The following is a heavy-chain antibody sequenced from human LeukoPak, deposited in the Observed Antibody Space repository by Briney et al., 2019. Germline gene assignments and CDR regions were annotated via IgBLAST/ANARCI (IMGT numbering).Heavy chain of an antibody. CDR2: IYYRGNT. CDR1: GDSVSIYY. V-gene: IGHV4-59*02. Sequence: SETLSLTCTVSGDSVSIYYWSWIRQPPGKGLEWIGYIYYRGNTNYSPSLKSRVTMAVDTSKNQFSLKVSSVTAADTAVYYCARAGNNWSFDYWGQGTQVTVSS. J-gene: IGHJ4*02. D-gene: IGHD1-1*01. CDR3: ARAGNNWSFDY.